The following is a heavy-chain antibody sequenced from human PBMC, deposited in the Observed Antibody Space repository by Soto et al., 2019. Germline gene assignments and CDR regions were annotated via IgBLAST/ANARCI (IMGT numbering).Heavy chain of an antibody. CDR1: GFTFSDYY. J-gene: IGHJ4*02. CDR2: ISSSSSYT. CDR3: AREGCSSTSCYSYFDY. V-gene: IGHV3-11*06. D-gene: IGHD2-2*01. Sequence: GGSLRLACAASGFTFSDYYMSWIRQAPGKGLEWVSYISSSSSYTNYADSVKGRFTISRDNAKNSLYLQMNSLRAEDTAVYYCAREGCSSTSCYSYFDYWGQGTLVTVSS.